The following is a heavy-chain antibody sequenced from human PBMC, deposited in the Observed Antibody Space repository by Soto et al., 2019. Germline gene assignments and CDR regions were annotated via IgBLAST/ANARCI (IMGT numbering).Heavy chain of an antibody. CDR3: AKDPGYDSSGYYYLDY. V-gene: IGHV3-30*18. J-gene: IGHJ4*02. Sequence: GGSLRLSCAASGFTFSSYGMHWVRQAPGKGLEWVAVISYDGSNKYYADSVKGRFTISRDNSKNTLYLQMNSLRAEDTAVYYCAKDPGYDSSGYYYLDYWGQGTLVTVSS. CDR2: ISYDGSNK. D-gene: IGHD3-22*01. CDR1: GFTFSSYG.